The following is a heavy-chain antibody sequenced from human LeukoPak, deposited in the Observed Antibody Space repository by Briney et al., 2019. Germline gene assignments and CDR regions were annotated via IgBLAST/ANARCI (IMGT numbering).Heavy chain of an antibody. D-gene: IGHD3-10*01. CDR3: AKDSLRCREGFDP. Sequence: GGSLRLSCAASGFTFSSYSMSWVRQAPGQGLEWVSVISGSGGNTYCADSVKGRFTISRDNSKNTLFLQMSSLRVEDTAIYYCAKDSLRCREGFDPWGQGTLVTVSS. CDR1: GFTFSSYS. J-gene: IGHJ5*02. CDR2: ISGSGGNT. V-gene: IGHV3-23*01.